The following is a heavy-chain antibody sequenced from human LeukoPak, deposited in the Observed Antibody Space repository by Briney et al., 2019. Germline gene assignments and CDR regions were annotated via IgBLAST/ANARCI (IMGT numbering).Heavy chain of an antibody. CDR1: GFTFSSYA. CDR2: ISGSGGST. CDR3: AKGSDFWSGGIDY. D-gene: IGHD3-3*01. J-gene: IGHJ4*02. Sequence: PGGSLRLSCAASGFTFSSYAMSWVRQAPGKGLEWVSAISGSGGSTYYADSVKGRFTISRDNAKNSLYLQMNSLRAEDMALYYCAKGSDFWSGGIDYWGQGTLVTVSS. V-gene: IGHV3-23*01.